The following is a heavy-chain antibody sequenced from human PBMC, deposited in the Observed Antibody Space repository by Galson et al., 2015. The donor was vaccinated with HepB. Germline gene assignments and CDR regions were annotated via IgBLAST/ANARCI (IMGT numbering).Heavy chain of an antibody. CDR3: ARSLEWFGELEAAFDI. V-gene: IGHV3-30-3*01. J-gene: IGHJ3*02. D-gene: IGHD3-10*01. Sequence: SLRLSCAASGFTFSSYAMHWVRQAPGKGLEWVAVISYDGSNKYYADSVKGRFTISRDNSKNTLYLQMNSLRAEDTAVYYCARSLEWFGELEAAFDIWGQGTMVTVSS. CDR1: GFTFSSYA. CDR2: ISYDGSNK.